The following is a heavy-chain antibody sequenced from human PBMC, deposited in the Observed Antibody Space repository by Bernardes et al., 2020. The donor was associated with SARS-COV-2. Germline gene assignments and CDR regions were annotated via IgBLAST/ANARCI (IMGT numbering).Heavy chain of an antibody. CDR1: GFTFSSYA. Sequence: GGSLRPSCAASGFTFSSYARSWVRQAPGKGLEWVSAFIGTAGSTYYADSVKGRFTISRDNSKNTLYLQMNSLRAEDTAVYYCANHVGATTRVYYYYGMDVWGQGTTVTVSS. V-gene: IGHV3-23*01. CDR3: ANHVGATTRVYYYYGMDV. J-gene: IGHJ6*02. CDR2: FIGTAGST. D-gene: IGHD1-26*01.